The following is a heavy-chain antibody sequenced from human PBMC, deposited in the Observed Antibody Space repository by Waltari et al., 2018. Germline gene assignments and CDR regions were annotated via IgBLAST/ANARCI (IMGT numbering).Heavy chain of an antibody. Sequence: EVQLVESGGGLIQPGGSLRLSCVGSGFPVNSNYMRWVRTVPGKGLEWVSNIPHGTNANYAESVRGRFTISRDNSKDTLYLQMNSLRVEDTAVYFCARHVSGPTRAAFDVWGQGTMVTVSS. J-gene: IGHJ3*01. CDR3: ARHVSGPTRAAFDV. V-gene: IGHV3-53*01. CDR2: IPHGTNA. D-gene: IGHD6-19*01. CDR1: GFPVNSNY.